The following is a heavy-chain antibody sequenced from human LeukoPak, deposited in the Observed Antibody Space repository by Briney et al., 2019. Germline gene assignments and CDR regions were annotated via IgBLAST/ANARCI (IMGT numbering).Heavy chain of an antibody. CDR3: ARLSSXXXSSDN. V-gene: IGHV3-23*01. CDR2: IGASGSSR. Sequence: PGGSLRLSCAASGFTSSSHAMIWVRQAPGKGLEYVSGIGASGSSRYYSDSVKGRFTISRDSSKNTLDLQMNSLRAEDTAIYFXARLSSXXXSSDNWGQGTLVTVSX. D-gene: IGHD2-2*01. CDR1: GFTSSSHA. J-gene: IGHJ4*02.